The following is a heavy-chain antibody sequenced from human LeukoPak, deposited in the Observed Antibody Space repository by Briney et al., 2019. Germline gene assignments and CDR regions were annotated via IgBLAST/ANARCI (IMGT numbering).Heavy chain of an antibody. J-gene: IGHJ3*02. CDR1: GYSVTSYW. D-gene: IGHD3-22*01. V-gene: IGHV5-51*01. Sequence: GESLKISCKGSGYSVTSYWIGWVRQMPGKGLEWMGIIYPGDSDTRYSPSFQGQVTISADKSISTAYLQWSSLKASDTAIYYCARHSGDSSGYFNVFDIWGQGTMVTVSS. CDR2: IYPGDSDT. CDR3: ARHSGDSSGYFNVFDI.